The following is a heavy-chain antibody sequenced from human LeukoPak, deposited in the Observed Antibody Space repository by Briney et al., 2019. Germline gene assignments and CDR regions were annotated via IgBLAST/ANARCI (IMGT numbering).Heavy chain of an antibody. V-gene: IGHV3-43*02. Sequence: GGSLRLPCAVSGLTFYHYVMHCVPHAPGKGLEWVSLSSGDGGSTYYADCVKGRLTISRDNRKNALYLPMNSLTTEDTALYFCAKGTTMYAFDIWGQGTMVTVSS. D-gene: IGHD1-1*01. J-gene: IGHJ3*02. CDR3: AKGTTMYAFDI. CDR2: SSGDGGST. CDR1: GLTFYHYV.